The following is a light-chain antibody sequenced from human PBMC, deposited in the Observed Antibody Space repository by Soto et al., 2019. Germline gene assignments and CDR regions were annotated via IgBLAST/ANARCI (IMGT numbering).Light chain of an antibody. J-gene: IGLJ1*01. Sequence: QSALTQPPSVSGSPGQSVTISCTGTSSDVGSYNRLSWYQQPPGTAPKLIMYEVTNRPSGVSNRFSGSKSGNTASLTISGLQAEDEADYYCSSYTSRSTLVFGTGTKLTVL. V-gene: IGLV2-18*02. CDR1: SSDVGSYNR. CDR3: SSYTSRSTLV. CDR2: EVT.